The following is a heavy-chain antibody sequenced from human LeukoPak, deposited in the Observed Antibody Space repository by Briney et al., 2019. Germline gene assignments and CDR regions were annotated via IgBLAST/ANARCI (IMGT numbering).Heavy chain of an antibody. V-gene: IGHV3-23*01. CDR2: ISGDHAT. Sequence: PGGSLRLSCAASGFTFGHYAMSWVRQAPGKGLEWVAAISGDHATYDSNSLRGRFTISRDNSKNMLYLQMNGLRAEDSAVYYCAKDTQGVRGNFLFEYWDQGTLVTVSS. CDR1: GFTFGHYA. CDR3: AKDTQGVRGNFLFEY. D-gene: IGHD2-8*01. J-gene: IGHJ4*02.